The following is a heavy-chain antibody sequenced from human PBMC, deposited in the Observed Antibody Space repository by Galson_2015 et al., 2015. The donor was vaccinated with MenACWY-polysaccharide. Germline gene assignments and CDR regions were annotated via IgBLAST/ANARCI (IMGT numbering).Heavy chain of an antibody. CDR3: VREKQRKIHF. J-gene: IGHJ1*01. CDR2: MNPKSGNT. Sequence: SVKVSCKASGYTFTSYDITWVRQAPGQGLEWMGWMNPKSGNTGFAQKFQVRVTMTRNTSISTAYMELSSLTSEDTAVYYCVREKQRKIHFWGQGTLVTVSS. D-gene: IGHD5-18*01. V-gene: IGHV1-8*01. CDR1: GYTFTSYD.